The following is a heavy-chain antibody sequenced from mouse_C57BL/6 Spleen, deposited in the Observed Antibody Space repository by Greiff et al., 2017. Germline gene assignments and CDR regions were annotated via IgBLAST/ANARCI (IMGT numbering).Heavy chain of an antibody. CDR3: SRKRRITTVLSPFDY. D-gene: IGHD1-1*01. Sequence: EVQLQQSGPELVKPGASVKIPCKASGYTFTDYNMDWVKQSHGKSLEWIGDINPNNGGTIYNQKFKGKATLTVDKSSSTAYMELRILTSEDTAVYYCSRKRRITTVLSPFDYWGQGTTLTVSS. V-gene: IGHV1-18*01. CDR2: INPNNGGT. J-gene: IGHJ2*01. CDR1: GYTFTDYN.